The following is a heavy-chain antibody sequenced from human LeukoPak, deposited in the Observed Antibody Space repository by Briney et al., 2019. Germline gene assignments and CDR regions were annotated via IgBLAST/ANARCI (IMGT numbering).Heavy chain of an antibody. J-gene: IGHJ4*02. Sequence: ASVKVSCKASGYTFTGYGISWVRQAPGQGLEWMGWISGSNGNTNYAQKFLGRVTMTADTSTSTAYMELRSLTSDDTAVYYCARSGRGTYYYFDLWGQGTLVTVSS. CDR1: GYTFTGYG. V-gene: IGHV1-18*01. D-gene: IGHD5-12*01. CDR2: ISGSNGNT. CDR3: ARSGRGTYYYFDL.